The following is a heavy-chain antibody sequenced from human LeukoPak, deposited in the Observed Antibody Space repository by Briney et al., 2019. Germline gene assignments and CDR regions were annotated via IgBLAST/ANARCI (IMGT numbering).Heavy chain of an antibody. CDR1: GYTFSNYG. J-gene: IGHJ4*02. D-gene: IGHD4-23*01. CDR3: ARDRRWQPFDY. Sequence: ASVKVSCKASGYTFSNYGITWVRQAPGQGLEWMGRINPNSGGTNYAQKFQGRVTMTRDTSISTAYMELSRLRSDDTAVYYCARDRRWQPFDYWGQGTLVTVSS. V-gene: IGHV1-2*06. CDR2: INPNSGGT.